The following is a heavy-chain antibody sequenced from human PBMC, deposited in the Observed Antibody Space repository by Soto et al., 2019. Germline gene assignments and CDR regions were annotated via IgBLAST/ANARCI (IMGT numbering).Heavy chain of an antibody. CDR2: VKDGGHT. D-gene: IGHD5-12*01. CDR3: ARGQEGVVATH. J-gene: IGHJ4*02. V-gene: IGHV4-34*01. CDR1: GGSLSGYY. Sequence: QVQLQQWGAGLLKPSETLSLNCAVTGGSLSGYYWSWIRQPPGKGLEWIGEVKDGGHTNYSPSLRGXXPXSXXTSNNQFSLRLISVTAADTGVYYCARGQEGVVATHWDQGSLVTVSS.